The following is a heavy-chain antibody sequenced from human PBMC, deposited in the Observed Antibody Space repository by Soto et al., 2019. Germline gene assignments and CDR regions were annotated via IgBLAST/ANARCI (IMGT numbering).Heavy chain of an antibody. D-gene: IGHD5-12*01. CDR3: ATVGVEMATITQTNDAFDI. V-gene: IGHV1-69*13. J-gene: IGHJ3*02. CDR2: IIPIFGTA. Sequence: SVKVSCKASGGTFSSYAISWVRQAPGQGLEWMGGIIPIFGTANYAQKFQGRVTITADESTSTAYMELSSLRSEDTAVYYCATVGVEMATITQTNDAFDIWGRGTMVTVSS. CDR1: GGTFSSYA.